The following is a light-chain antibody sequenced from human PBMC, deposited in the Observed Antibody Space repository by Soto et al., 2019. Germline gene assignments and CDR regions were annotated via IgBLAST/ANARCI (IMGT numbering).Light chain of an antibody. Sequence: IPLTTNPSTLAAFVGGRGMITFRASESISNCLAWYQQKPGKAPNLLIYKASSLKSGVPLRFSGSGSGTEFTLTINSLQPDDFATYYCQQDDTYWTFGQGTKV. CDR2: KAS. V-gene: IGKV1-5*03. CDR3: QQDDTYWT. CDR1: ESISNC. J-gene: IGKJ1*01.